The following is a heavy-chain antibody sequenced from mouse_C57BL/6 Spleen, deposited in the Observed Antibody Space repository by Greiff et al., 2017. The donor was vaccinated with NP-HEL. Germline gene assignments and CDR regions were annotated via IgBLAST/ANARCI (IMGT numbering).Heavy chain of an antibody. D-gene: IGHD2-4*01. J-gene: IGHJ2*01. CDR2: IWRGGST. CDR1: GFSLTSYG. V-gene: IGHV2-5*01. Sequence: VQLQQSGPGLVQPSQSLSITCTVSGFSLTSYGVHWVRQSPGKGLEWLGVIWRGGSTDYNAAFMSRLSITKDNSKSQVFFKMNSLQADDTAIYYCAKKGGYDYDGGFDYWGQGTTLTVSS. CDR3: AKKGGYDYDGGFDY.